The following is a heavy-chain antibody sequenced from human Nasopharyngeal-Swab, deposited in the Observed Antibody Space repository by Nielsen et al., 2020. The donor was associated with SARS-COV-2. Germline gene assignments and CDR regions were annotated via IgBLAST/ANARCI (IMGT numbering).Heavy chain of an antibody. D-gene: IGHD6-19*01. V-gene: IGHV3-9*01. CDR3: AKDWAYHSNGWYYFDN. CDR1: GFTFDDYA. J-gene: IGHJ4*02. CDR2: ISWNSGSI. Sequence: SLKISCAASGFTFDDYAMHWVRQAPGKGLEWVSGISWNSGSIDYADSVKGRFTISRDNAKKFLYLQMNSLRAEDTALYYCAKDWAYHSNGWYYFDNWGQGTLVTVSS.